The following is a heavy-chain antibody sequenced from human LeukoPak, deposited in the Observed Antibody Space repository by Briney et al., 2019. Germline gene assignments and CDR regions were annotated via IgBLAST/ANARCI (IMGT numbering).Heavy chain of an antibody. D-gene: IGHD3-22*01. V-gene: IGHV3-33*08. CDR3: ARDYDSSGYYFRFYYYYGMDV. J-gene: IGHJ6*02. CDR1: GFTFSSYA. CDR2: IWYDGSNK. Sequence: GGSLRLSCAASGFTFSSYAMSWVRQAPGKGLEWVAVIWYDGSNKYYADSVKGRFTISRDNSKNTLYLQMNSLRAEDTAVYYCARDYDSSGYYFRFYYYYGMDVWGQGTTVTVSS.